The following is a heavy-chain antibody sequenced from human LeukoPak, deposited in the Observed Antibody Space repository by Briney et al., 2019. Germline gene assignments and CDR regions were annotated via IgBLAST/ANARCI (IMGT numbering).Heavy chain of an antibody. CDR1: GGSFSGYY. J-gene: IGHJ4*02. D-gene: IGHD3-3*01. CDR2: INHSGST. Sequence: PSETLSLTCAVYGGSFSGYYWSWIRQPPGKGLEWIGEINHSGSTNYNPSLKSRVTISVDTSKNQFSLKLSSVTAADTAVYYCARGPSPYDFWSGYFNYWGQGTLVTVSS. V-gene: IGHV4-34*01. CDR3: ARGPSPYDFWSGYFNY.